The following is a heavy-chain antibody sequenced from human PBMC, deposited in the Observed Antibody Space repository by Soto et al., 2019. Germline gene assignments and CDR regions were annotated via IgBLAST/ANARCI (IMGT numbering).Heavy chain of an antibody. J-gene: IGHJ4*02. CDR1: GFTFKSYA. D-gene: IGHD6-13*01. CDR2: ISGSGDST. Sequence: GGSLRLSCAASGFTFKSYAMNWVRQAPGKGLEWVSVISGSGDSTYYADSVKGRFTISRDSSKNTLYLQMSSLKASDTAMYYCASARQYSSSWYPFDYWGQGTLVTVS. V-gene: IGHV3-23*01. CDR3: ASARQYSSSWYPFDY.